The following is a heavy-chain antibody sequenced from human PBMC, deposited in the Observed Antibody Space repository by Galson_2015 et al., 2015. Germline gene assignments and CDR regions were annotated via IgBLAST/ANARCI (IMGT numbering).Heavy chain of an antibody. CDR3: ARDNGDYVGEYYYGTDV. CDR2: IKQDGSEK. V-gene: IGHV3-7*01. J-gene: IGHJ6*02. Sequence: SLRLSCAASGFTFSSYWMSWVRQAPGKGLEWVANIKQDGSEKYYVDSVKGRFTISRDNAKNPLYLQMNSLRAEDTAVYYCARDNGDYVGEYYYGTDVWGQGTTVTVSS. CDR1: GFTFSSYW. D-gene: IGHD4-17*01.